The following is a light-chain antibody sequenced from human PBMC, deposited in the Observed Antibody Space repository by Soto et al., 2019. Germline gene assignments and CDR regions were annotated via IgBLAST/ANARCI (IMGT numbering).Light chain of an antibody. V-gene: IGLV2-14*01. CDR3: SSYTSSSTLDYV. J-gene: IGLJ1*01. CDR2: EVS. CDR1: SSDGGGYNY. Sequence: QSVLTQPASVSGSPGQSITISCPGTSSDGGGYNYVSWYQQHPGKAPKLMIYEVSNRPSGVSNRFSGSKSGNTASLTISGLQAEDEADYYCSSYTSSSTLDYVFGTGTKVTVL.